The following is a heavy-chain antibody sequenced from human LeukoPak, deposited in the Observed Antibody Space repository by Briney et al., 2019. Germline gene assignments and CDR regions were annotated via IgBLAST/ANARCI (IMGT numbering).Heavy chain of an antibody. CDR1: GYTFTGYY. D-gene: IGHD4/OR15-4a*01. J-gene: IGHJ4*02. Sequence: ASVKVSCKASGYTFTGYYMHWVRQAPGQGLEWMGWINPNNGDTHYAQKFQGTVTMTRDTSISTAYMELSRLRSDDTAVYYCARGGVLTIAVWTAVDGDFDYWGQGTLVTVSS. CDR3: ARGGVLTIAVWTAVDGDFDY. V-gene: IGHV1-2*02. CDR2: INPNNGDT.